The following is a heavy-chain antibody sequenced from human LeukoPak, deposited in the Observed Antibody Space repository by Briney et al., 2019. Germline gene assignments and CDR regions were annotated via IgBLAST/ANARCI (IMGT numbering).Heavy chain of an antibody. CDR2: INHSGST. V-gene: IGHV4-34*01. J-gene: IGHJ4*02. Sequence: SETLSLTCAVYGGSFSGYYWSWIRQPPGKGLEWIGEINHSGSTNYNPSLKSRVTISVDTSKNQFSLKLSSVTAADTAVYYCAREGPTHFDYWGQGTLVTVSS. CDR3: AREGPTHFDY. CDR1: GGSFSGYY.